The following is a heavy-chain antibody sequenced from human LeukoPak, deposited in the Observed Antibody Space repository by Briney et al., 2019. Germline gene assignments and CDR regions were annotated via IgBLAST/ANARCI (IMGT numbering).Heavy chain of an antibody. J-gene: IGHJ6*02. CDR1: GFTFSSYS. CDR2: ISSSSYI. D-gene: IGHD5-18*01. Sequence: GGSLRLSCAASGFTFSSYSMNWVRQAPGKGLEWVSSISSSSYIYYADSVKGRFTISRDNAKNSLYLQMNSLRAEDTAVYYCARVLDTAMVLDYGMDVWGQGTTVTVSS. V-gene: IGHV3-21*01. CDR3: ARVLDTAMVLDYGMDV.